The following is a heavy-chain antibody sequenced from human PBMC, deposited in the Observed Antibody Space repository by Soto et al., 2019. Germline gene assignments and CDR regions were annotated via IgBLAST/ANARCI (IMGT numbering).Heavy chain of an antibody. V-gene: IGHV3-23*01. D-gene: IGHD2-8*01. J-gene: IGHJ6*02. CDR1: GFTFSSYA. CDR2: ISGSGGST. CDR3: AKRSMLPHYYYDYGMDV. Sequence: EVQLLESGGGLVQPGGSLRLSCAASGFTFSSYAMSWVRQAPGKGLEWVSAISGSGGSTYYADSVKGRFTISRDNSKNTLYLQMNSLRAEDTAVYYCAKRSMLPHYYYDYGMDVWGQGTTVTVAS.